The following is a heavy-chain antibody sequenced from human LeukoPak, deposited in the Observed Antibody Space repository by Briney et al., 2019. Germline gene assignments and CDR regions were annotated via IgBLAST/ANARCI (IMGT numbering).Heavy chain of an antibody. CDR3: ATKVAGTSHFSY. CDR2: ISDSGSAI. Sequence: GGSQRLSCAASGFSISTFEMNWVRQAPGKGLEWVSYISDSGSAIQHADSVRGRFAISRDNAKNSLYLEMHSLRVEDTAVYYCATKVAGTSHFSYWGQGTLVTVSS. CDR1: GFSISTFE. V-gene: IGHV3-48*03. J-gene: IGHJ4*02. D-gene: IGHD6-19*01.